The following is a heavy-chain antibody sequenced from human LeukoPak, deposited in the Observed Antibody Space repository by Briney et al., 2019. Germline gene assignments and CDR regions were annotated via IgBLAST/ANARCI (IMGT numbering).Heavy chain of an antibody. J-gene: IGHJ4*02. CDR1: GFIFSNYW. CDR3: TRRSAALVGFDY. V-gene: IGHV3-7*01. Sequence: GRSQRPSCAASGFIFSNYWTSCVRHAARKGLEWVANIKQDGSEKNYVDSVKGRFTISRDNAKNSLYLQMNSLRVEDTAVYYCTRRSAALVGFDYWGQGTLVTVSS. D-gene: IGHD2-2*01. CDR2: IKQDGSEK.